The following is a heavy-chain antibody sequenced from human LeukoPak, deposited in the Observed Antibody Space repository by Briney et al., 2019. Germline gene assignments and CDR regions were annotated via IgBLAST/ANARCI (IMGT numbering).Heavy chain of an antibody. V-gene: IGHV3-30*02. CDR1: GFTFSSYG. CDR2: IRYDGSNK. Sequence: GGSLRLSCAASGFTFSSYGMHWVRQAPGKGLEGVAFIRYDGSNKYYADSVKGRFTISRDNSKNTLYLQMNSLRAEDTAVYYCAKGLVWSGYPRRMDVWGKGTTVTVSS. CDR3: AKGLVWSGYPRRMDV. D-gene: IGHD3-3*01. J-gene: IGHJ6*03.